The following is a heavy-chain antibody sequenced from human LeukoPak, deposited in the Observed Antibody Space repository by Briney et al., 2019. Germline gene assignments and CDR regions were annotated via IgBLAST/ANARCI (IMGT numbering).Heavy chain of an antibody. CDR3: AVHQYYYDSSGYYYYMDV. V-gene: IGHV1-24*01. J-gene: IGHJ6*03. Sequence: ASVKVSCKVSGYTLTELSMHWVRQAPGKGLEWMGGFDPEDGETIYAQKFQGRVTMTEDTSTDTAYMELSSLRSEDTAVYYCAVHQYYYDSSGYYYYMDVWGKGTTVTVSS. CDR2: FDPEDGET. D-gene: IGHD3-22*01. CDR1: GYTLTELS.